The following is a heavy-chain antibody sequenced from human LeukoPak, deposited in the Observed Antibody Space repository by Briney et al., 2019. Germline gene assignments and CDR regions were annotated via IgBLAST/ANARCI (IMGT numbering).Heavy chain of an antibody. V-gene: IGHV4-31*03. CDR3: ARTNSGSYFSRLDFDY. CDR2: IYYSGST. D-gene: IGHD1-26*01. Sequence: SETLSLTCTVSGGSISSGGYYWSWIRQHPGKGLEWIGYIYYSGSTYYNPSLKSRVTISVDTSKNQFSLKLSSVTAADSAVYYCARTNSGSYFSRLDFDYWGQGTLVTVSS. CDR1: GGSISSGGYY. J-gene: IGHJ4*02.